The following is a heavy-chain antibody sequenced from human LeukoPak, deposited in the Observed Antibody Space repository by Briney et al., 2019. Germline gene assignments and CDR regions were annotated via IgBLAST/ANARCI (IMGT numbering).Heavy chain of an antibody. CDR2: IIPIFGTA. Sequence: SVKVSCKASGGTFSSYAISWVRQAPGQGLEWMGGIIPIFGTANYAQKFQGRVTITTDESTSTAYMELSSLRSEDTAVYYCAGSIAAISYLFDYWGQGTLVTVSS. V-gene: IGHV1-69*05. D-gene: IGHD6-6*01. CDR3: AGSIAAISYLFDY. CDR1: GGTFSSYA. J-gene: IGHJ4*02.